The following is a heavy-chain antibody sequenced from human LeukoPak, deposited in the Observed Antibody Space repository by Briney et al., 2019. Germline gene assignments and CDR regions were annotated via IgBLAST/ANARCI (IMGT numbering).Heavy chain of an antibody. D-gene: IGHD5-24*01. CDR1: GGTFSSYA. Sequence: ASVKVSCKASGGTFSSYAISWVRQAPGQGLEWMGRIIPIFGTANYAQKFQGRVTITADKSTSTAYMELSSLRSEDTAVYYCARRDGYFPYFDYWGQGTLVTVSS. CDR2: IIPIFGTA. J-gene: IGHJ4*02. CDR3: ARRDGYFPYFDY. V-gene: IGHV1-69*06.